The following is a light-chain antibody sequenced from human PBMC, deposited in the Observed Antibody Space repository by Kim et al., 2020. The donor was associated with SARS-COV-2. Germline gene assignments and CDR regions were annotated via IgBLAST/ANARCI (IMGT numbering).Light chain of an antibody. V-gene: IGLV1-44*01. Sequence: GQRVTISCSGSRFNIGSSTVNWYQQLPGTAPKFRISTNNQRPSGVPDRFSASKSGTSASLAISGLQSEDEADYYCAAWDDSLNSWVFGGGTQRPS. CDR1: RFNIGSST. CDR2: TNN. J-gene: IGLJ3*02. CDR3: AAWDDSLNSWV.